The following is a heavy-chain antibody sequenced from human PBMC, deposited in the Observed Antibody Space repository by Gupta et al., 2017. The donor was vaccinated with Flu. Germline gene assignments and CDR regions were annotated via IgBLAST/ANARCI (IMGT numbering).Heavy chain of an antibody. CDR2: ISGSGTTI. J-gene: IGHJ4*02. V-gene: IGHV3-48*01. CDR3: ASYYYDSSGTHF. CDR1: GFTFSAYG. Sequence: VASGFTFSAYGMNWVRQVPGKGLEWVSYISGSGTTIYYADSVKGRFTISRDNAKNSLYLQMNSLRAEDTAVYYCASYYYDSSGTHFWGQGTLVTVSS. D-gene: IGHD3-22*01.